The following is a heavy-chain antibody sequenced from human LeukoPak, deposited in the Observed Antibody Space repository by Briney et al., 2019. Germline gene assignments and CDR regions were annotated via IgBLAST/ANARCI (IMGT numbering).Heavy chain of an antibody. Sequence: ASVKVSCKASGYTFTSYDINWVRQATGQGLEWMGWMNPNSGNTGYAQKFQGRVTMTRNTSISTAYMELSSLRSEDTAVYYCARSSGKATVTTYKYWGQGTPVTVSS. CDR1: GYTFTSYD. V-gene: IGHV1-8*01. J-gene: IGHJ4*02. CDR2: MNPNSGNT. D-gene: IGHD4-17*01. CDR3: ARSSGKATVTTYKY.